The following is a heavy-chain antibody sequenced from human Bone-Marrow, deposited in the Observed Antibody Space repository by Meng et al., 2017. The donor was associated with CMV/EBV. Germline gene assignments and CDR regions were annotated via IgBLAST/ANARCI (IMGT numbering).Heavy chain of an antibody. CDR2: ISGSGGST. D-gene: IGHD2-2*01. V-gene: IGHV3-23*01. CDR3: ARAPGVVGAWYFDY. Sequence: GGSLSLSCAASGFTFSSYAMSWVRQAPGKGLEWVSAISGSGGSTYYADSVKGRFTISRDNFKNTLYLQMNSLRAEDTAVYYCARAPGVVGAWYFDYWGQGTLVTVSS. CDR1: GFTFSSYA. J-gene: IGHJ4*02.